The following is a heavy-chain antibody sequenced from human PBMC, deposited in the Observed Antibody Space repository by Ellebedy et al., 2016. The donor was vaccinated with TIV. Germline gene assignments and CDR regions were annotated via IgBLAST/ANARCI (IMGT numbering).Heavy chain of an antibody. CDR3: ARDPTNRSTVTGLGDY. J-gene: IGHJ4*02. CDR2: ISGRGTST. V-gene: IGHV3-23*01. Sequence: PGGSLRLSCAASGFIFSRYAMSWVRQAPGKGLEWVSGISGRGTSTFYADSVKGRFIISRDNAKNSLYLQMTSLRAEDTAVYYCARDPTNRSTVTGLGDYWGQGTLVTVSS. CDR1: GFIFSRYA. D-gene: IGHD4-17*01.